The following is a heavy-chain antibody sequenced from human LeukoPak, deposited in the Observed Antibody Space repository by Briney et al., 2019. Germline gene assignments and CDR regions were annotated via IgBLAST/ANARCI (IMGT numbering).Heavy chain of an antibody. CDR1: TDSFSSHY. V-gene: IGHV4-59*11. D-gene: IGHD4-17*01. CDR2: ISYIGST. CDR3: ARDLVTVTKGFDI. Sequence: SETLSLTCAVSTDSFSSHYWTWIRQPPGKGLEWIGYISYIGSTNYNPSLKSRVTISIGTSKNQFSLKLSSVTAADTAVYYCARDLVTVTKGFDIWGQGTMVSVSS. J-gene: IGHJ3*02.